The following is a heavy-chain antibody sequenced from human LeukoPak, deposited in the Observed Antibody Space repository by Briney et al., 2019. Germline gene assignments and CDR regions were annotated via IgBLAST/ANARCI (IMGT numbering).Heavy chain of an antibody. J-gene: IGHJ4*02. D-gene: IGHD2-2*01. CDR2: INAGNGKT. V-gene: IGHV1-3*01. CDR1: GYTFSIYA. CDR3: ARGVWSSHNKEYFLDY. Sequence: ASVKVSCKTSGYTFSIYAMNWVRQAPGQRPEWMGWINAGNGKTKYSQRFQGRVTITRDTSGSTAYMELSSLRSEDTAIYYCARGVWSSHNKEYFLDYWGQGTLVTVSS.